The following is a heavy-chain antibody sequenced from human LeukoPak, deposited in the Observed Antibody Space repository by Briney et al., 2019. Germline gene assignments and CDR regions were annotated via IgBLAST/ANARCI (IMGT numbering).Heavy chain of an antibody. V-gene: IGHV3-23*01. J-gene: IGHJ4*02. D-gene: IGHD3-22*01. CDR3: AKAYDSSPAEY. CDR2: ITSGGNT. CDR1: GFTFSSSA. Sequence: GGSLRLSCAASGFTFSSSAMSWVRRAPGQGLEWVSGITSGGNTYYADSVKGRFTVSRDNSKNTLFLQMNSLRAEDTALYYCAKAYDSSPAEYWGQGTLVTVSS.